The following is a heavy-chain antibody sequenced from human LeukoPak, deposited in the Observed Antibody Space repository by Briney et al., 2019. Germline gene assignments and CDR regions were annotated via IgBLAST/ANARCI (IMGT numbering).Heavy chain of an antibody. D-gene: IGHD3-22*01. CDR3: ARDRGDYDSSGYYGYFDY. Sequence: SETLSLTCTVSGGSIRSHYWSWIRQPPGKGLEWIGYIYYSGSTNYNPSLKSRVTISVDTSKNQFSLELSSVTAADTAVYYCARDRGDYDSSGYYGYFDYWGQGALVTVSS. J-gene: IGHJ4*02. CDR2: IYYSGST. V-gene: IGHV4-59*11. CDR1: GGSIRSHY.